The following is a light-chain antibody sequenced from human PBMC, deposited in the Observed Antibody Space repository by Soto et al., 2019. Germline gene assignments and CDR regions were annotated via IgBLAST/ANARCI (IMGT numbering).Light chain of an antibody. CDR2: DVT. CDR3: SSCTTRNTEA. V-gene: IGLV2-14*03. Sequence: QSVLTQPASVSGSPGQSITISCIGTSSDVGAFNYVSWYQHHPGKAPKLIIYDVTDRPSGVSNRFSASKSGNTASLTISGLQAEDEADYYCSSCTTRNTEAFGTGTKVTVL. CDR1: SSDVGAFNY. J-gene: IGLJ1*01.